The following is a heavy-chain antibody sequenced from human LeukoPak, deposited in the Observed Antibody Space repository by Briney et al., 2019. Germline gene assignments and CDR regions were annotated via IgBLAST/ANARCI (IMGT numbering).Heavy chain of an antibody. Sequence: GGSLRLSCAASGFTFSSYEMNWVRQAPGKGLEWVSYISSSGSNIYYADSVKGRFTISRDNAKNSPYLQMNSLRAEDTAVYYCARDPARGGYWGQGTLVTVSS. V-gene: IGHV3-48*03. D-gene: IGHD3-16*01. CDR3: ARDPARGGY. CDR2: ISSSGSNI. J-gene: IGHJ4*02. CDR1: GFTFSSYE.